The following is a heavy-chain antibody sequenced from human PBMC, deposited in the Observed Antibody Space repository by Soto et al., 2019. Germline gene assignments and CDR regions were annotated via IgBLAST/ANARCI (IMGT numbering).Heavy chain of an antibody. J-gene: IGHJ4*02. CDR2: INHSGGT. D-gene: IGHD6-6*01. V-gene: IGHV4-34*01. CDR1: GGSFSGYY. CDR3: ARGGIAARPSIARHRY. Sequence: PSETLSLTCAVYGGSFSGYYWSWIRQPPGKGLEWIGEINHSGGTNYNPSLKSRVTISVDTSKNQFSLKLSSVTAADTAVYYCARGGIAARPSIARHRYWGQGTLVTVSS.